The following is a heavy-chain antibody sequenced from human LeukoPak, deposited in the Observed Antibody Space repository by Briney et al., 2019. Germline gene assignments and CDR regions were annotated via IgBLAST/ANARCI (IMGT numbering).Heavy chain of an antibody. CDR1: GYSFPTYW. CDR2: IYPGDSDT. Sequence: GESLKISCKGSGYSFPTYWIAWVRQMPGKGLEWMGIIYPGDSDTRYSLSFQGQVTISADKPINTAYLQWRSLKASDTAMYYCARSSGLYARIDSWGQGTLVTVSS. CDR3: ARSSGLYARIDS. J-gene: IGHJ5*01. V-gene: IGHV5-51*04. D-gene: IGHD2-8*01.